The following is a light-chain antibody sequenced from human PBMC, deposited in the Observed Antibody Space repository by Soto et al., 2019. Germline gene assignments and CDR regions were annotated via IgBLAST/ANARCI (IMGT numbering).Light chain of an antibody. CDR2: SDS. CDR1: NIGSKS. J-gene: IGLJ3*02. V-gene: IGLV3-21*04. CDR3: QVWDRNTDHPV. Sequence: SYDLTQPPSVSVAPGKTATITCGGNNIGSKSVHWYQQRPGQAPVLVIYSDSDRPSGTPERFSGSNSGNTATLTIDRVEAGDEADYYCQVWDRNTDHPVFGGGTKLTVL.